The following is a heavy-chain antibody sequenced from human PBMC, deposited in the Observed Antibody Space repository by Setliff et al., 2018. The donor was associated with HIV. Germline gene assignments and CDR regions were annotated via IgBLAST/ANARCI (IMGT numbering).Heavy chain of an antibody. Sequence: SLRLSCAGSGFTFDSHGMNWVRQAPGKGLEWISYISGTTNTIYYADSVKGRFTISRDNSKNSLYLQMSSLRDEDTAVYYCARDFRIIVPDVFDIWGRGTMVTVSS. D-gene: IGHD2-15*01. V-gene: IGHV3-48*02. J-gene: IGHJ3*02. CDR3: ARDFRIIVPDVFDI. CDR2: ISGTTNTI. CDR1: GFTFDSHG.